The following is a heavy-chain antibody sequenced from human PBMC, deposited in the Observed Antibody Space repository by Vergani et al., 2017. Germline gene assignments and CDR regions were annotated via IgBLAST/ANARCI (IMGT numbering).Heavy chain of an antibody. V-gene: IGHV4-61*01. J-gene: IGHJ4*02. D-gene: IGHD3-10*01. Sequence: QVQLQESGPGLVKPSETLSLTCTVSGGSVSSGSYYWSWIRQPPGKGLEWIGYIYYSGSTNYNPSLKSRVTISVDTSKNQFSLKLSSVTAADTAVYYCARDDGSPVWFGELWVDYWGQGTLVTVSS. CDR3: ARDDGSPVWFGELWVDY. CDR1: GGSVSSGSYY. CDR2: IYYSGST.